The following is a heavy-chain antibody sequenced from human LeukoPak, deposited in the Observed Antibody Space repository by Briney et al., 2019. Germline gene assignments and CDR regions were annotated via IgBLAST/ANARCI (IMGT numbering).Heavy chain of an antibody. V-gene: IGHV3-7*01. CDR3: ARNQAQLERRTPLYYMDV. Sequence: GGSLRLSCAASGFTFSSYWMSWVRQAPGKGLEWVANIKQDGSEKYYVDSVKGRFTFSRDNAKNSLYLQMNSLRAEDTAVYYCARNQAQLERRTPLYYMDVWGKGTTVTVSS. CDR1: GFTFSSYW. CDR2: IKQDGSEK. J-gene: IGHJ6*03. D-gene: IGHD1-1*01.